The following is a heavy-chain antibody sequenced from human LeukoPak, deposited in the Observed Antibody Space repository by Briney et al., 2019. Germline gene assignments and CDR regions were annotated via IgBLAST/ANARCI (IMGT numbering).Heavy chain of an antibody. V-gene: IGHV3-64*04. D-gene: IGHD6-13*01. CDR1: GFTFSSYA. Sequence: PGGSLRLSCSASGFTFSSYAMHWVRQAPGKGLQYVSAISSEGRSTYYADSVKGRFTISRDNSKNTVYLQVNSLRDEDTAVYYCARDLEAANTYYFDYWGQGTMVTVSS. J-gene: IGHJ4*02. CDR3: ARDLEAANTYYFDY. CDR2: ISSEGRST.